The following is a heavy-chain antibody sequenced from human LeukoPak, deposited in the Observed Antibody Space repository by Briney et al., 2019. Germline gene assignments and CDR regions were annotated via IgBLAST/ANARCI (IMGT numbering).Heavy chain of an antibody. V-gene: IGHV3-66*01. CDR1: GFTVSSNY. CDR2: IYSGGST. D-gene: IGHD3-22*01. J-gene: IGHJ4*02. CDR3: AKDDNYYDNSGCAYFDY. Sequence: PGGSLRLSCAASGFTVSSNYMSWVRQAPGKGLEWVSVIYSGGSTYYVDSVKGRFTISRDNSKNTLYLQMNSLRAEDTAVYYCAKDDNYYDNSGCAYFDYWGQGTLVTVSS.